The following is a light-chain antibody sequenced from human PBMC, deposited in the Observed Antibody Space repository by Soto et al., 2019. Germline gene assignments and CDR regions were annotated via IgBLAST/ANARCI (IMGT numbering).Light chain of an antibody. CDR3: QQYSSSPVT. Sequence: EIVLTQSPGTLSLSPGERATLSCRASQRVSNTYLAWYQQKPGQATRLLIYGVASRATGIPDRFSGSGSGTDFTLTISRLEPEDFAVYYCQQYSSSPVTFGGGTKVDIK. V-gene: IGKV3-20*01. CDR2: GVA. J-gene: IGKJ4*01. CDR1: QRVSNTY.